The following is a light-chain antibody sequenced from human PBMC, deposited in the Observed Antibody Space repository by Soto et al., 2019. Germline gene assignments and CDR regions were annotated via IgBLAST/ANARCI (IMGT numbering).Light chain of an antibody. J-gene: IGKJ1*01. CDR3: QQNSNAACT. V-gene: IGKV1-39*01. CDR1: QFINKS. Sequence: DIQMTRSPSSLSASVGDIVTITCRDSQFINKSVNWYQQKPGKASKLLIYAASSLQSGVPSRFSGSRSGTHFTLTISPLQPEECAKYYFQQNSNAACTFGQAT. CDR2: AAS.